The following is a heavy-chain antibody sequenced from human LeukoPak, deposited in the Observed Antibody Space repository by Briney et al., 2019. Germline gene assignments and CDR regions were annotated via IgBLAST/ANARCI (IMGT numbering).Heavy chain of an antibody. CDR3: ARGRTGYIPIDY. J-gene: IGHJ4*02. CDR2: ISSNGGST. CDR1: GFTFSSYA. Sequence: GGSLRLSCAASGFTFSSYAMHWVGQAPGKGLEYVSAISSNGGSTYYANSVKGRFTISRDNSKNTLYLQMGSLRAEATAVYYCARGRTGYIPIDYWGQGTLVTVSS. D-gene: IGHD3/OR15-3a*01. V-gene: IGHV3-64*01.